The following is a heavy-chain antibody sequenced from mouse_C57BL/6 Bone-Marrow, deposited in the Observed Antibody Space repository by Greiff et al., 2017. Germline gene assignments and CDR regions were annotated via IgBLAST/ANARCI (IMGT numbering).Heavy chain of an antibody. CDR3: TGTVVGAMDY. D-gene: IGHD1-1*01. V-gene: IGHV14-4*01. CDR2: IDPENGDT. J-gene: IGHJ4*01. CDR1: GFNIKDDY. Sequence: EVQLQQSGAELVRPGASVKLSCTASGFNIKDDYMHWVKQRPEQGLEWIGWIDPENGDTESASKFQGKATITADTSATTAYLQLSSLTSETTAVYYCTGTVVGAMDYWGQGTSVTVSS.